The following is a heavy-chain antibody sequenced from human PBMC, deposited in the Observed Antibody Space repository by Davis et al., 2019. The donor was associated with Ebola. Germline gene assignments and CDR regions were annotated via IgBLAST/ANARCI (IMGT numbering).Heavy chain of an antibody. Sequence: ASVKVSCKASGYTFTGYYMHWVRQAPGQGLEWMGWINPNSGGTNYAQKLQGRVTMTTDTSRSTAYMELRSLRSDDTAVYYCAREAGATTRIYDSWGQGNLVTVSS. V-gene: IGHV1-2*02. CDR3: AREAGATTRIYDS. J-gene: IGHJ5*01. CDR1: GYTFTGYY. CDR2: INPNSGGT. D-gene: IGHD1-26*01.